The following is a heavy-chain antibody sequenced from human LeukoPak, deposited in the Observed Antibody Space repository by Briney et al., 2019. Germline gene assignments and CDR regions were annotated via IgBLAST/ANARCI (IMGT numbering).Heavy chain of an antibody. J-gene: IGHJ4*02. CDR3: ASGGRDGRFDY. Sequence: GGSLRLSCAASGFTFSNAWMNWVHQAPGKGLEWVGRIKSKTDGGTTDYAAPVKGRFTISRDDSKNTLYLQMNSLKTEDTAVYYCASGGRDGRFDYWGQGTLVTVSS. V-gene: IGHV3-15*07. D-gene: IGHD5-24*01. CDR1: GFTFSNAW. CDR2: IKSKTDGGTT.